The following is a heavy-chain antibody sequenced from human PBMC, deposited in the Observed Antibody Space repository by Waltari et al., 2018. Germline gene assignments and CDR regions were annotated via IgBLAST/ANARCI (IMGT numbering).Heavy chain of an antibody. D-gene: IGHD6-6*01. CDR1: GGTFSSYA. CDR3: ARDLEYSSSSGDLYGMDV. J-gene: IGHJ6*02. Sequence: QVQLVQSGAEVKKPGSSVKVSCKASGGTFSSYAISWVRPAPGQGLEWMGVIVPSFGTANYAQKFQCRVTITADESTSTDYMELSSLRSEETAVYYCARDLEYSSSSGDLYGMDVWGQGTTVTVSS. V-gene: IGHV1-69*13. CDR2: IVPSFGTA.